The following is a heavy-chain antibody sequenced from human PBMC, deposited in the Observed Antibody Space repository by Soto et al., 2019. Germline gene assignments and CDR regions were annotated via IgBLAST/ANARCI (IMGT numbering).Heavy chain of an antibody. V-gene: IGHV4-59*01. CDR2: ISYSGST. D-gene: IGHD2-8*01. CDR3: ARDLKEYCTDGKCNWFDP. J-gene: IGHJ5*02. Sequence: SETLSLSCTVSGASITTYYWSWIRQPPGKGLEWIGYISYSGSTDYNPSLKSRVTISFDASKNQISLQVRSATAADAAVYYCARDLKEYCTDGKCNWFDPWGQGTLVT. CDR1: GASITTYY.